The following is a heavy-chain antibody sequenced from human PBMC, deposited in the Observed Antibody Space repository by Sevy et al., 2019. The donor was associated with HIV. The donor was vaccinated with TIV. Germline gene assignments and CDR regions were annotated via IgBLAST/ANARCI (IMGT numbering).Heavy chain of an antibody. CDR3: ARGWGDFWSGYPYCMDV. J-gene: IGHJ6*02. D-gene: IGHD3-3*01. V-gene: IGHV1-8*03. CDR2: MNPNSGNT. Sequence: ASVKVSCKASGYTFTRYDINWVRQATGQGLEWMGWMNPNSGNTGYAQKFQGRVTITRNTSISTAYMELSSLRSEDTAVYYCARGWGDFWSGYPYCMDVWGQGTTVTVSS. CDR1: GYTFTRYD.